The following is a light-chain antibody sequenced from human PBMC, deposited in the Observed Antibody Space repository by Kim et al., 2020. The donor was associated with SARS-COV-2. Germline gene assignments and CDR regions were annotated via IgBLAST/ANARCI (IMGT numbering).Light chain of an antibody. V-gene: IGLV2-8*01. CDR2: DVS. CDR1: SSDVGGYNF. J-gene: IGLJ1*01. CDR3: SSYAAISNFV. Sequence: QSALTQPPSASGSPGQSVTISCTGTSSDVGGYNFVSLYQQHPGKAPKLMIYDVSNRPSGVPDRFSGSKSGNTASLTVSGLQAEDETDYYCSSYAAISNFVFGTGTKVTVL.